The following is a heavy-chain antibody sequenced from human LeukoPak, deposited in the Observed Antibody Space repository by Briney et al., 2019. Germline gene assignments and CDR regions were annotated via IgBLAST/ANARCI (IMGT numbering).Heavy chain of an antibody. CDR2: IYYSGST. J-gene: IGHJ2*01. V-gene: IGHV4-59*01. CDR1: GGSISSYY. CDR3: ARVYYSSSYDYWYFDL. D-gene: IGHD6-13*01. Sequence: SETLSLTCTVSGGSISSYYWSWIRQPPGKGLEWIGYIYYSGSTNCNPSLKSRVTISVDTSKNQFSLKLSSVTAADTAVYYCARVYYSSSYDYWYFDLWGRGTLVTVSS.